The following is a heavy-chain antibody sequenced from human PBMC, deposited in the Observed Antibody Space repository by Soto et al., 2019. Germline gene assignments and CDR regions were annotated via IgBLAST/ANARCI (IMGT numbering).Heavy chain of an antibody. V-gene: IGHV2-5*02. D-gene: IGHD3-3*01. CDR3: AHRMGKYNFWNGGYFDF. J-gene: IGHJ4*02. CDR1: GFSLNTGGVG. CDR2: IFWDDDK. Sequence: QITLMESGPPLVNPTQTLTLTCTFSGFSLNTGGVGVGWIRQPPGKSLEGLAVIFWDDDKRNSQSLKSRLTIFKDTSKNQVVVLMTTINPVDTATYYCAHRMGKYNFWNGGYFDFLGQGILVHVSS.